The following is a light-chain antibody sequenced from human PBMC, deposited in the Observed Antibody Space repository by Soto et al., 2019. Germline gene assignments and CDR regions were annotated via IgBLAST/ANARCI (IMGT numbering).Light chain of an antibody. J-gene: IGLJ1*01. CDR2: DVN. CDR3: CSYAGTYTRV. Sequence: QSALTQPRSVSGSPGQSVTISCTRTSSDVDNYNNVSWYQQHPGKAPKLLIYDVNKRPSGVPYRFSGSKSGNTASLTISGLQAGDEADYYCCSYAGTYTRVFGPGTKLTVL. CDR1: SSDVDNYNN. V-gene: IGLV2-11*01.